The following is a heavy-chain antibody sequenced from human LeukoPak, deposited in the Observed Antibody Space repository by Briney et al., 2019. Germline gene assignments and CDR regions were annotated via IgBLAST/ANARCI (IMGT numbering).Heavy chain of an antibody. CDR1: GGSISSYY. J-gene: IGHJ4*02. Sequence: SETLSLTCIVSGGSISSYYWSWIRQPPGKGLEWIGYIYYSGSTNYNPSLKSRVTISVDTSKNQFSLKLSSVTAADTAVYYCARHNTALWFGELYRWGQGTLVTVSS. CDR3: ARHNTALWFGELYR. CDR2: IYYSGST. D-gene: IGHD3-10*01. V-gene: IGHV4-59*08.